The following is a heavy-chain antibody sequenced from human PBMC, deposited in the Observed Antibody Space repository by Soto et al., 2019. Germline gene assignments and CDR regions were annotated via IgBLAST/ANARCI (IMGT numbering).Heavy chain of an antibody. J-gene: IGHJ6*02. CDR1: GFTFSRHA. Sequence: PGGSLRLSCAASGFTFSRHAMTWVRQAPGKGLEWVSAISGSGGSTYYADSVKGRFTISRDNSKNTLYLQMNSLRAEDTAVYYCAKVANTVTTWVYYYGMDVWGQGTTVTVSS. CDR3: AKVANTVTTWVYYYGMDV. CDR2: ISGSGGST. V-gene: IGHV3-23*01. D-gene: IGHD4-17*01.